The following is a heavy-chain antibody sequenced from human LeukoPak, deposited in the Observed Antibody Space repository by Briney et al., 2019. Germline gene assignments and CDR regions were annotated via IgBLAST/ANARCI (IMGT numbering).Heavy chain of an antibody. CDR3: AEGGY. J-gene: IGHJ4*02. CDR2: IRPDGSEK. V-gene: IGHV3-7*01. CDR1: GFSLSNYW. Sequence: GGSLRLSCAASGFSLSNYWMNWVRQAPGKGLEWVASIRPDGSEKYYVGSPRGRFTISRDDARNSLYLQMNSLRAEDTAVYYCAEGGYWGQGTLVTVSS.